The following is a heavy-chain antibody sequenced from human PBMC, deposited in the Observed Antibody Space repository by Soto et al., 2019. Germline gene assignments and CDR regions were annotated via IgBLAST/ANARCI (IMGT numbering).Heavy chain of an antibody. D-gene: IGHD2-2*01. CDR3: ARVNCSSTSCPIDY. Sequence: GGSLRLSCAASGFTFSSYGMHWVRQAPGKGLEWVAVIWYDGSNKYYADSVKGRFTISRDNSKNTLYLQMNSLRAEDTAVYYCARVNCSSTSCPIDYWGQGTLVTVSS. CDR2: IWYDGSNK. CDR1: GFTFSSYG. V-gene: IGHV3-33*01. J-gene: IGHJ4*02.